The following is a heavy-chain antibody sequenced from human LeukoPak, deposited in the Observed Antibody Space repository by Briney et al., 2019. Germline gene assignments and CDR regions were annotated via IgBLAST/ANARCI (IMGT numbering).Heavy chain of an antibody. CDR1: GGSISSGASY. V-gene: IGHV4-31*03. J-gene: IGHJ4*02. D-gene: IGHD5-12*01. Sequence: SETLSLTCTVSGGSISSGASYWSWIRQLPGKGLEWIGYIYHSGSTYYNPSLKSRVSISLDTSKNQVSLNLTSVTAADTAVYYCTRSSRSGYDTFDCWGQGTLVTVSS. CDR3: TRSSRSGYDTFDC. CDR2: IYHSGST.